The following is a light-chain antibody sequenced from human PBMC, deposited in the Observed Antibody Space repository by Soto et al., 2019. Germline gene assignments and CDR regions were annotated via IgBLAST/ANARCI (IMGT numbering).Light chain of an antibody. CDR2: GAP. Sequence: DIVITQSPATLSVPPGERATLSCRASQTLGSNLAWYQQKPGQAPRLLIYGAPSRATGILDRFSGSGSGTDFTLTISRLEPEDCAVYYCQQYGSSPRTSGKGAKV. J-gene: IGKJ1*01. CDR1: QTLGSN. V-gene: IGKV3-20*01. CDR3: QQYGSSPRT.